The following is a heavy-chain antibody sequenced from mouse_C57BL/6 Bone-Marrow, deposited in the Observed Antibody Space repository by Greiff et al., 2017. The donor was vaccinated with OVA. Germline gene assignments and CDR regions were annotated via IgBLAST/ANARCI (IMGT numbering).Heavy chain of an antibody. D-gene: IGHD2-1*01. CDR3: ARTRGNYEEGYYAMDY. CDR2: IHPNSGST. V-gene: IGHV1-64*01. CDR1: GYTFTSYW. J-gene: IGHJ4*01. Sequence: QVQLQQPGAELVKPGASVKLSCKASGYTFTSYWMHWVKQRPGQGLEWIGMIHPNSGSTNYNEKFKSKATLTVDKSSSTANMQLSSLTSEDSAVYYCARTRGNYEEGYYAMDYWGQGTSVTVSS.